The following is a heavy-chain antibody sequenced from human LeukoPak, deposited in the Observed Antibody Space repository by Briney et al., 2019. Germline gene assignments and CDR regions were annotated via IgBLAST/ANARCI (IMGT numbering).Heavy chain of an antibody. CDR2: IYSSGST. CDR3: AGHIYDSSGYYYFDY. CDR1: GGSISSYY. D-gene: IGHD3-22*01. V-gene: IGHV4-4*07. J-gene: IGHJ4*02. Sequence: PSETLSLTCTVSGGSISSYYWSWIRQPAGKGLEWIGRIYSSGSTNYNPSLKSRVTMSVDTSKNQFSLKLSSVTAADTAVYYCAGHIYDSSGYYYFDYWGQGTLVTVSS.